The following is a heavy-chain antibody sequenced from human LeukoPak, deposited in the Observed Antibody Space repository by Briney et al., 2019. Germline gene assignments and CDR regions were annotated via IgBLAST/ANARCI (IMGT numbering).Heavy chain of an antibody. CDR1: GGSFSGYY. CDR2: INHSGST. D-gene: IGHD3-22*01. Sequence: KPSETLSLTCAVYGGSFSGYYWSWIRQPPGKGLEWIGEINHSGSTNYNPSLKSRVTISVDTSKNQFSLKLSSVTAADTAVYYCARGWHHYYYDSSGYYPYNWFDPWGQGTLVTVSS. J-gene: IGHJ5*02. CDR3: ARGWHHYYYDSSGYYPYNWFDP. V-gene: IGHV4-34*01.